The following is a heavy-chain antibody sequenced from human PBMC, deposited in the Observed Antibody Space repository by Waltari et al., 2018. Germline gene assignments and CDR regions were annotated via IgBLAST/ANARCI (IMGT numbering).Heavy chain of an antibody. CDR3: ARAATVTTLYFDL. J-gene: IGHJ2*01. D-gene: IGHD4-17*01. CDR2: IYYSGST. Sequence: QVQLQESGPGLVKPSETLSLTCTVSGGSISSYYWSWIRQPPGKGLEWIGYIYYSGSTNYNPSLKSRVTISVDTSKNQFSLKLSSVTAADTAVYYCARAATVTTLYFDLWGRGTLVTVSS. CDR1: GGSISSYY. V-gene: IGHV4-59*01.